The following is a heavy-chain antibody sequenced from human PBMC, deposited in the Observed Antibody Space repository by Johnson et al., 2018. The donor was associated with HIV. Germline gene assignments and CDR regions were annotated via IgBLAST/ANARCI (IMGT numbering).Heavy chain of an antibody. CDR2: ISWNSGSI. CDR3: AKDPLVVPAATLDAFDI. D-gene: IGHD2-2*01. CDR1: GFTFSSYG. V-gene: IGHV3-33*06. J-gene: IGHJ3*02. Sequence: QVQLVESGGGVVQPGRSLRLSCAASGFTFSSYGMHWVRQAAGKGLEWVSGISWNSGSIGYADSVKGRFTISRDNSKNTLYLQMHSLRAEDTAIYYCAKDPLVVPAATLDAFDIWGQGTTVTVSS.